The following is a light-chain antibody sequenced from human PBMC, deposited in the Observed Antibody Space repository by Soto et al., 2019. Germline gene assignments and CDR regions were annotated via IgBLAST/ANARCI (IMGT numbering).Light chain of an antibody. J-gene: IGKJ5*01. V-gene: IGKV3-20*01. CDR2: GAS. Sequence: EIVLTQSPGTLSLSPGERATLSCRASQSVSSSYLAWYQQKPVQAPRLLXYGASSRATGIPDRFSGSGSGTDXTITXXRLATEDFAVYHCQQYGSSQKITFGQGTRLEIK. CDR1: QSVSSSY. CDR3: QQYGSSQKIT.